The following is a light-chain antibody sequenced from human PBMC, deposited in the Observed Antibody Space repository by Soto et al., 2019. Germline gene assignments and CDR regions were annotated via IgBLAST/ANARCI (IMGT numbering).Light chain of an antibody. CDR1: NSNIGSNT. CDR3: QTWGTGFQV. CDR2: TND. Sequence: QSVLPQPPSASGTPGQRVTISCSGSNSNIGSNTVNWYQQFPGTAPKLLIYTNDRRPSGVPDRFSGSKSGTSASLAISGLQSEDEADYYCQTWGTGFQVFGGGTKLTVL. V-gene: IGLV1-44*01. J-gene: IGLJ2*01.